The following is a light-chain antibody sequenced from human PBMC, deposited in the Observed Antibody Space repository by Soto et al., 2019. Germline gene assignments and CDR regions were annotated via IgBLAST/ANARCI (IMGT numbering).Light chain of an antibody. Sequence: IVLTQSPATLSLSPGERATLSCRASQNISSYLIWYQQKPGQAPRLLMYDVSNRATGIPARFSGSGSGTDFTLTISSLEPEDLAVYYCQQRSSWPRTFGQGTKVEIK. CDR3: QQRSSWPRT. V-gene: IGKV3-11*01. J-gene: IGKJ1*01. CDR2: DVS. CDR1: QNISSY.